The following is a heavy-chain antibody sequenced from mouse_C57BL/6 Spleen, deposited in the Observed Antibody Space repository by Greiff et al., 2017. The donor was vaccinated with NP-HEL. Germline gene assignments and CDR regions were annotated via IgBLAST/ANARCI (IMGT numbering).Heavy chain of an antibody. CDR1: GYSITSGYY. V-gene: IGHV3-6*01. D-gene: IGHD1-1*01. Sequence: DVQLQESGPGLVKPSQSLSLTCSVTGYSITSGYYWNWIRQFPGNKLEWMGYISYDGSNNYNPSLKNRISITRDTSKNQFFLKLNSVTTEDTATYYCARITTVVARGFDYWGQGTTLTVSS. CDR2: ISYDGSN. J-gene: IGHJ2*01. CDR3: ARITTVVARGFDY.